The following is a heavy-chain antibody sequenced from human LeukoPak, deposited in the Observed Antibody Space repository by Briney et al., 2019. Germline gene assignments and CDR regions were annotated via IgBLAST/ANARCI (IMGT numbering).Heavy chain of an antibody. D-gene: IGHD3-3*01. CDR1: GFTYSSYN. Sequence: GGSLRLSCAASGFTYSSYNMNWVRQAPGKGLVWVSRINSDGSSTSYADSVKGRFTISRDNAKNTLYLQMNSLRAEDTAVYYCATGFFYYYYLDVWGKGTTVTISS. CDR3: ATGFFYYYYLDV. V-gene: IGHV3-74*01. J-gene: IGHJ6*03. CDR2: INSDGSST.